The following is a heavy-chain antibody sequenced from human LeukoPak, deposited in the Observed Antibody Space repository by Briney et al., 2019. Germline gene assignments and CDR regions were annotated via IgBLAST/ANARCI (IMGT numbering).Heavy chain of an antibody. Sequence: SVKVSCKASVGTFSSYAISWVRQAPGQGLEWMGGIIPIFGTANYAQKFQGRVTITADESTSTAYMELSSLRSEDTAVYYCARDPCGGGDCYSVPEYFQHWGQGTLVTVSS. CDR1: VGTFSSYA. CDR2: IIPIFGTA. D-gene: IGHD2-21*01. CDR3: ARDPCGGGDCYSVPEYFQH. J-gene: IGHJ1*01. V-gene: IGHV1-69*01.